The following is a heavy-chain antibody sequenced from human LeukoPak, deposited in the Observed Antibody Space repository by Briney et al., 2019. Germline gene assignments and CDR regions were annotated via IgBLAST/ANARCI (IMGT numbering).Heavy chain of an antibody. CDR3: AGGYGSGSYPY. D-gene: IGHD3-10*01. CDR1: GDSISGYF. V-gene: IGHV4-59*08. J-gene: IGHJ4*02. Sequence: PSETLSLTCTVSGDSISGYFWSWIRQTPGKGLEWIGYIHYSGATNYNPSLKSRVTMSVDTSKDQFSLKLSSVNAADTAVYYCAGGYGSGSYPYWGQGTLVTVSS. CDR2: IHYSGAT.